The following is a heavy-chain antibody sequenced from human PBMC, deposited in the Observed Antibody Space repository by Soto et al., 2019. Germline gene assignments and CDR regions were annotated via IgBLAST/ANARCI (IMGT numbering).Heavy chain of an antibody. CDR1: GASISSGGYY. J-gene: IGHJ5*02. CDR3: ARDSGHYGKGWFDP. CDR2: IYHSGST. D-gene: IGHD3-10*01. Sequence: QVQLQESGPGLVKPLETLSLTCTVSGASISSGGYYWNWMRQHPGKGLEWIGYIYHSGSTNYNPTLESRVTMSVDTSKNQFSLQLSYVTAADTALYYCARDSGHYGKGWFDPWGQGTLVTVSS. V-gene: IGHV4-31*03.